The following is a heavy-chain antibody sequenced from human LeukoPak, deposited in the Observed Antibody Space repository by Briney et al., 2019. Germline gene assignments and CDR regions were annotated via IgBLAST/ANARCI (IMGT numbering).Heavy chain of an antibody. CDR1: GGSISSGGYS. V-gene: IGHV4-30-2*05. J-gene: IGHJ4*02. CDR3: AREAVAGQGIIDY. Sequence: SETLSLTCAVSGGSISSGGYSWSWIRQPPGKGLEWIGYIYHSGSTYYNPSLKSRVTISVDTSKNQFSLKLSSVTAADTAVYYCAREAVAGQGIIDYWGQGTLVTVSS. D-gene: IGHD6-19*01. CDR2: IYHSGST.